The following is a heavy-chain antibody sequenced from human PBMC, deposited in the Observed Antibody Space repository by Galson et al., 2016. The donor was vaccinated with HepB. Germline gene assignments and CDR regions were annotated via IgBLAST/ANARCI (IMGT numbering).Heavy chain of an antibody. Sequence: SLRLSCADSGFTLSNYAMSWVRQAPGKGLEWVSAISDSGDTTFYADSVKGRFTISRDTSKNTLYLQMISLRAEDTAVYYCARRGDNGYALNYYGIDVWGQGTTVTVSS. CDR3: ARRGDNGYALNYYGIDV. V-gene: IGHV3-23*01. CDR2: ISDSGDTT. CDR1: GFTLSNYA. D-gene: IGHD5-12*01. J-gene: IGHJ6*02.